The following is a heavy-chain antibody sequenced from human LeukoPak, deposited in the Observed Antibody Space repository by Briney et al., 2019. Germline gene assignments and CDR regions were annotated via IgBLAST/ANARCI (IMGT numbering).Heavy chain of an antibody. CDR1: GFTFSSYS. J-gene: IGHJ4*02. D-gene: IGHD3-22*01. Sequence: GGSLRLSCAASGFTFSSYSMNWVRQAPGQGLEWVSSISSSSSYIYYADSVKGRFTISRDNAKNSLYLQMNSLRAEDTAVYYCARDRRNYYDSGEKGVRYFDYWGQGTLVTVSS. CDR3: ARDRRNYYDSGEKGVRYFDY. CDR2: ISSSSSYI. V-gene: IGHV3-21*01.